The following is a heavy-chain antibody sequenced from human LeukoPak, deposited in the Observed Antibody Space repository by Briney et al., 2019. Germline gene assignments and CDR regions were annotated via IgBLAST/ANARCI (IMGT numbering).Heavy chain of an antibody. J-gene: IGHJ6*03. V-gene: IGHV5-51*01. CDR2: IYPGASDT. Sequence: GESLKISLNGSGYSFTSYWIGWVRQMPGKGLGWMGIIYPGASDTRYSPSFQGQVTISADKSISTAYPQWTSLQASDTAMDYCARGAVSAVSGYYYYMDVWGKGTTVTVSS. CDR3: ARGAVSAVSGYYYYMDV. CDR1: GYSFTSYW. D-gene: IGHD3-16*02.